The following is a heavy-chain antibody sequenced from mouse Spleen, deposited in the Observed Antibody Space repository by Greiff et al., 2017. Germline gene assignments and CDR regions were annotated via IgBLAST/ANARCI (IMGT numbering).Heavy chain of an antibody. D-gene: IGHD2-1*01. CDR3: ARDGNYGRVFDY. J-gene: IGHJ2*01. Sequence: EVQVVESGGGLVKPGGSLKLSCAASGFTFSSYAMSWVRQTPEKRLEWVATISSGGSYTYYPDSVKGRFTISRDNAKNTLYLQMSSLRSEDTAMYYCARDGNYGRVFDYWGQGTTLTVSS. CDR1: GFTFSSYA. CDR2: ISSGGSYT. V-gene: IGHV5-9-3*01.